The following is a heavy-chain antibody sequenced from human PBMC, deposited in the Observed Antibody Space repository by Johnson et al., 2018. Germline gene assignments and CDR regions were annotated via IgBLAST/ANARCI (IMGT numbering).Heavy chain of an antibody. J-gene: IGHJ3*02. CDR1: GFSFSNFG. Sequence: QVQLVQSGGGVVQPGRSLRLSCAASGFSFSNFGMHWVRQAPGKGLEWVAVIWYDGSEKYYADSVKGRFTISRDNSKNTLYVQMNSLRAEDTAVYYCARESLNDYGDYGPTHDVFDIWGQGTMVTVSS. CDR3: ARESLNDYGDYGPTHDVFDI. D-gene: IGHD4-17*01. CDR2: IWYDGSEK. V-gene: IGHV3-33*01.